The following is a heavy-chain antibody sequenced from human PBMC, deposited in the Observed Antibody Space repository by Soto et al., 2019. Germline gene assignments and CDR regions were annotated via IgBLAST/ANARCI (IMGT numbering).Heavy chain of an antibody. D-gene: IGHD6-13*01. Sequence: ASVKVSCKASGYTFTIYGISWVRQAPGQGLEWMGWISAYNGNTNYAQKLQGRVTMTTDTSTSTAYMELRSLRSDDTAVYYCARDKLAGGAAGRYYYYGMDVWGQGTTVTVSS. CDR1: GYTFTIYG. CDR3: ARDKLAGGAAGRYYYYGMDV. CDR2: ISAYNGNT. V-gene: IGHV1-18*01. J-gene: IGHJ6*02.